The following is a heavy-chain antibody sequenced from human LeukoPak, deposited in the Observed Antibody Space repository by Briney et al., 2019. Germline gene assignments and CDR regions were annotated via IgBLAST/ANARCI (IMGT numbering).Heavy chain of an antibody. D-gene: IGHD1-1*01. V-gene: IGHV4-34*01. J-gene: IGHJ4*02. CDR1: GGSFSGYY. Sequence: SETLSLTCAVYGGSFSGYYWSWIRQPPGKGLEWIGEINHSGSTNYNPSLKSRVTISVDTSKNQFSLKLSSVTAADTAVYYCARSTDFDYWGQETLVTVSS. CDR3: ARSTDFDY. CDR2: INHSGST.